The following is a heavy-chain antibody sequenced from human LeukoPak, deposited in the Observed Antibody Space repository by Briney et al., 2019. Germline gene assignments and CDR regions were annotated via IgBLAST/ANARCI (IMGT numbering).Heavy chain of an antibody. CDR1: GFTFSSYG. J-gene: IGHJ4*02. Sequence: PGGSLRLSCAASGFTFSSYGMHWVRHAPGKGLELVAVIWYDGSNKYYADSVKGRFTISRDNSKNTLYLQMNSLRAEDTAVYYCARGFSQGVDYWGQGTLVTVSS. V-gene: IGHV3-33*01. CDR2: IWYDGSNK. D-gene: IGHD1-26*01. CDR3: ARGFSQGVDY.